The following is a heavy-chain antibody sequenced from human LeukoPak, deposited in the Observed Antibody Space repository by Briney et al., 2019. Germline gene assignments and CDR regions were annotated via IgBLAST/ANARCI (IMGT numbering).Heavy chain of an antibody. Sequence: PGGSLRLSCAASGFTFSSYWMSWVRQAPGKGLEWVANIKKDGSEKYYVDSVKGRFTISRDSAKNSLYLQMNSLRAEDTAVYYCARFTITMTVVVPNFEYWGQGTLVTVSS. CDR1: GFTFSSYW. CDR3: ARFTITMTVVVPNFEY. CDR2: IKKDGSEK. J-gene: IGHJ4*02. V-gene: IGHV3-7*01. D-gene: IGHD3-22*01.